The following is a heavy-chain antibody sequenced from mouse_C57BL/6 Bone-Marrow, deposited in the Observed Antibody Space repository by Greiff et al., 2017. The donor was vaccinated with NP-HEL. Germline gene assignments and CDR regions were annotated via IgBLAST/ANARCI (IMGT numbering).Heavy chain of an antibody. CDR3: ARDYYGSSGDYYAMDY. V-gene: IGHV1-82*01. Sequence: QVQLQQSGPELVKPGASVKISCKASGYAFSSSWMNWVKQRPGKGLEWIGRIYPGDGDTNYNGKFKGKATLTADKSSSTAYMQLSSLTSEDSAVYFCARDYYGSSGDYYAMDYWGQGTSVTVSS. D-gene: IGHD1-1*01. CDR2: IYPGDGDT. CDR1: GYAFSSSW. J-gene: IGHJ4*01.